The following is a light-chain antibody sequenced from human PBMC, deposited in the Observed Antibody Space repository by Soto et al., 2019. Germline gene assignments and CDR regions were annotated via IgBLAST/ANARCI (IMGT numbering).Light chain of an antibody. V-gene: IGKV3-15*01. J-gene: IGKJ4*01. CDR3: QQYNNWPLT. CDR2: GAS. CDR1: QSVRNN. Sequence: VMTQSPATLSVSPGERATVPCRASQSVRNNLAWYQQKPGQAPRLLIYGASTRATGIPARFSGSGYGTEFTLTISSLQSEDFAAYYCQQYNNWPLTFGGGTKVDIK.